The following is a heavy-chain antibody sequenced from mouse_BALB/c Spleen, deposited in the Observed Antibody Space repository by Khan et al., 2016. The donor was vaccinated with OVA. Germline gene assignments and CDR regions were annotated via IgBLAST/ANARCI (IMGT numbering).Heavy chain of an antibody. Sequence: EVELVESGGGLVQPGGSRKLSCAASGFTFIDYGMAWVRQTPGKGPEWIAFINSVAYSIYYADTVTGRFTISRENAKNTLYLEMSSLRSDDTAMYYCARGGFAYWGQGTLVTVSA. CDR3: ARGGFAY. CDR1: GFTFIDYG. CDR2: INSVAYSI. V-gene: IGHV5-15*02. J-gene: IGHJ3*01.